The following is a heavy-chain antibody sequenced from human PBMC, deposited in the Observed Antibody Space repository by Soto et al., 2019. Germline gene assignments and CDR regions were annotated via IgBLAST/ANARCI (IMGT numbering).Heavy chain of an antibody. Sequence: SEPLSLTGTVSGGCVTNSSDDWGWIRQSPGKGLEWIVSVYYRGTSYSKSSLKSRVTISVATSKNRCSLSLNSATASDTAVYFCVSQRTTVPTQAYFDYWGPGALVTVS. D-gene: IGHD4-17*01. J-gene: IGHJ4*02. CDR3: VSQRTTVPTQAYFDY. V-gene: IGHV4-39*01. CDR2: VYYRGTS. CDR1: GGCVTNSSDD.